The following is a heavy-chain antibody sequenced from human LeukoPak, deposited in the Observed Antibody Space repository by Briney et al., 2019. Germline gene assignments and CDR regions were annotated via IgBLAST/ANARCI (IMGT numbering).Heavy chain of an antibody. D-gene: IGHD3-10*01. V-gene: IGHV3-7*01. CDR1: GFTFSRSW. Sequence: GGSLRLSCAASGFTFSRSWMTWVRQAPGKGLEWVASINEDGGEIHYVDSVKGRFAISRDNSKNTLYLQMNSLRAEDTAVYYCAKGKGVLLWFGDFDYWGQGTLVTVSS. CDR2: INEDGGEI. J-gene: IGHJ4*02. CDR3: AKGKGVLLWFGDFDY.